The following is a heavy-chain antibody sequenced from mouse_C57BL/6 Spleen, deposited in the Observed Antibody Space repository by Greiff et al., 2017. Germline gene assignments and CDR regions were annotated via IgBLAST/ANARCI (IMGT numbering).Heavy chain of an antibody. CDR3: AREGDYDQAWFAY. D-gene: IGHD2-4*01. CDR2: INYDGSST. CDR1: GFPFSDYY. Sequence: EVQLVESEGGLVQPGSSMKLSCTASGFPFSDYYMAWVRQVPEKGLEWVANINYDGSSTYCLDSLKSRFIISRDNAKNILYLQMSSLKSEDTATYYCAREGDYDQAWFAYWGQGTLVTVSA. J-gene: IGHJ3*01. V-gene: IGHV5-16*01.